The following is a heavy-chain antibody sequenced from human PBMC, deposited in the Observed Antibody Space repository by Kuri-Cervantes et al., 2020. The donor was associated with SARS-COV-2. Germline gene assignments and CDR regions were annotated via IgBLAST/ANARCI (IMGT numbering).Heavy chain of an antibody. Sequence: VTVSYQASGYTFAGYYMKWVRQAPGQRLEWMGWINPNRGGTNYAQKFQGRVTMTRETSISTAYMELSRLRSYDTGVYYCARVGISDYSNDRPFAYWGQGTLVTVSS. V-gene: IGHV1-2*02. CDR2: INPNRGGT. CDR1: GYTFAGYY. J-gene: IGHJ4*02. CDR3: ARVGISDYSNDRPFAY. D-gene: IGHD4-11*01.